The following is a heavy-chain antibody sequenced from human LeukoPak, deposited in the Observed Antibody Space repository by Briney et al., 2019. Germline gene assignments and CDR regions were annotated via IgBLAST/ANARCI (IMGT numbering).Heavy chain of an antibody. D-gene: IGHD5-18*01. CDR2: ISSSGSTI. CDR1: GFTFSGYY. J-gene: IGHJ4*02. Sequence: GGSLRLSCAASGFTFSGYYITWIRQAPGKGVGWVSYISSSGSTIYYADSVKGRFTISRDNAKNSLYLQMNSLRAEDTAVYYCARDYSGYSYAFDFWGLGTLVTVSS. V-gene: IGHV3-11*01. CDR3: ARDYSGYSYAFDF.